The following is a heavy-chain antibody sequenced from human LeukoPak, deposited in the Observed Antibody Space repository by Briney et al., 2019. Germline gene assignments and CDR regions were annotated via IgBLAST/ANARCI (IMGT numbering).Heavy chain of an antibody. V-gene: IGHV3-23*01. D-gene: IGHD2-21*02. CDR2: SGISGGT. J-gene: IGHJ4*02. Sequence: GGSLRLSCAASGFSFAGYGMSWVRQAPGKGLEWISTSGISGGTYYADSVKGRFTISRDKSKNTLYLQMNSLRVEDTALYYCAKRGDRPMYYFHHWGQGTLVTVSS. CDR1: GFSFAGYG. CDR3: AKRGDRPMYYFHH.